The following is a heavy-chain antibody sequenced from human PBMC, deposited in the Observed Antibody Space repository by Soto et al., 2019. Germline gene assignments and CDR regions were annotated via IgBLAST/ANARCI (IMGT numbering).Heavy chain of an antibody. CDR3: AKDPLYDILTGYPDY. V-gene: IGHV3-30*18. Sequence: GGSLRLSCAASGFTFSSYGMHWARQAPGKGLEWVAVISYDGSNKYYADSVKGRFTISRDNSKNTLYLQMNSLRAEDTAVYYCAKDPLYDILTGYPDYWGQGTLVTVSS. CDR2: ISYDGSNK. D-gene: IGHD3-9*01. CDR1: GFTFSSYG. J-gene: IGHJ4*02.